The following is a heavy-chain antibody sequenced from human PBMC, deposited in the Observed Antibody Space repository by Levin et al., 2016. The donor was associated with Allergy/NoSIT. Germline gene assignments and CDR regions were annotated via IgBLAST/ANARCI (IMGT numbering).Heavy chain of an antibody. CDR2: INHGGST. D-gene: IGHD3-16*02. J-gene: IGHJ4*02. CDR3: AREPANYDYLWGSYRTRGANFDC. Sequence: WIRQPPGKGLEWIGEINHGGSTNYNPSLKSRVTISLDTSKNQFSLKLSSVTAADTAVYYCAREPANYDYLWGSYRTRGANFDCWGQGSLVTVSS. V-gene: IGHV4-34*01.